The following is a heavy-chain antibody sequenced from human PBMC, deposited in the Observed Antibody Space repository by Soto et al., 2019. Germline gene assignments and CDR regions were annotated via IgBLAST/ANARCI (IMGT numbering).Heavy chain of an antibody. V-gene: IGHV1-58*01. Sequence: SVKVSGKASGFTFTSSAVQWVRQARGQRLEWIGWIVVGSGNTNYAQKFQERVTITRDMSTSTAYMELSSLRSEDTAVYYCTYSSSLDYYYGMDVWGQGTTVTVSS. CDR2: IVVGSGNT. D-gene: IGHD6-6*01. CDR3: TYSSSLDYYYGMDV. CDR1: GFTFTSSA. J-gene: IGHJ6*02.